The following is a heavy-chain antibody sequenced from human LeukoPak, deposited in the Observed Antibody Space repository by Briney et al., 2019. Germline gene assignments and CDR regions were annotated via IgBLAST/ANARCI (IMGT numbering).Heavy chain of an antibody. CDR1: GYTFTGYY. V-gene: IGHV1-2*02. CDR3: ARILGYSGNDVYYFDY. J-gene: IGHJ4*02. CDR2: INPNSGGT. D-gene: IGHD5-12*01. Sequence: ASVKVSCKASGYTFTGYYMHWVRQAPGQGLEWMGWINPNSGGTNYAQKFQGRVTMTRDTSISTAYMELSRLRSDDPAVYYCARILGYSGNDVYYFDYWGQGTLVTVSS.